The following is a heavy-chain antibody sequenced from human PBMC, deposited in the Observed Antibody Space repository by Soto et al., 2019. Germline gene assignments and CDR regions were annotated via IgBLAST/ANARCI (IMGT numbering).Heavy chain of an antibody. CDR3: ARDPGGGYPGWGDWFDP. D-gene: IGHD6-19*01. Sequence: SVKVSCKASGGTFSSYAISWVRQAPGQGLEWMGGIIPIFGTANYAQKFQGRVTITADESTSTAYMELSSLRSEDTAVYYCARDPGGGYPGWGDWFDPWGQGTLVTVSS. J-gene: IGHJ5*02. V-gene: IGHV1-69*13. CDR2: IIPIFGTA. CDR1: GGTFSSYA.